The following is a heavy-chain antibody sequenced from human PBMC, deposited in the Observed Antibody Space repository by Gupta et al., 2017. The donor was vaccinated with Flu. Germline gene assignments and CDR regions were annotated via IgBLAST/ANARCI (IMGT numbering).Heavy chain of an antibody. CDR3: SRAKQDSGWAWDD. CDR1: AFTFDDFS. V-gene: IGHV3-49*04. J-gene: IGHJ4*02. CDR2: IRRKTLGGTT. Sequence: EVQVVESGGGLVQPGRSLSLSCTASAFTFDDFSMSWVGQAPGKGMEWVGFIRRKTLGGTTQYAASVKGRFTISRDDSKTFAYLQMNSLITEDTAVYYCSRAKQDSGWAWDDGGQGTLVTVS. D-gene: IGHD6-19*01.